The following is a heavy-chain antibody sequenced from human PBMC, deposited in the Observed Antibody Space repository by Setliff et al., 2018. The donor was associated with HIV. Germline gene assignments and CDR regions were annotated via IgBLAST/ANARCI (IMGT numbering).Heavy chain of an antibody. Sequence: GGSLRLSCAASGFSFSTYAMHWVRQAPGKGLEYLSAISTNGDSTYYADSVKGRFTISRDNSKNTLYLQMGSLRTEDMAMYYCASSDGSGTLRISRYWGQGTLVTVSS. CDR2: ISTNGDST. CDR3: ASSDGSGTLRISRY. CDR1: GFSFSTYA. J-gene: IGHJ4*02. D-gene: IGHD3-10*01. V-gene: IGHV3-64*02.